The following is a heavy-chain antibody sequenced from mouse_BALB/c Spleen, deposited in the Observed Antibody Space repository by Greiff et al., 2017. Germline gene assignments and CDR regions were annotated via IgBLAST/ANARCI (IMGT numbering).Heavy chain of an antibody. V-gene: IGHV5-9-4*01. CDR3: ARDGDGNAMDY. J-gene: IGHJ4*01. CDR1: GFTFSSYA. Sequence: EVKLVESGGGLVKPGGSLKLSCAASGFTFSSYAISWVRQSPEKRLEWVAEISSGGSYTYYPDTVTGRFTISRDNAKNTLYLEMSSLRSEDTAMYYCARDGDGNAMDYWGQGTSVTVSS. D-gene: IGHD2-1*01. CDR2: ISSGGSYT.